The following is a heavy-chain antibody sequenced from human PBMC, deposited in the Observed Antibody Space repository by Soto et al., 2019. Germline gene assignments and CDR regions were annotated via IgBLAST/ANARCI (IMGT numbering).Heavy chain of an antibody. CDR1: GFSFDDYG. D-gene: IGHD1-7*01. CDR2: ISWNGGST. V-gene: IGHV3-20*01. Sequence: GGSLRLSCAASGFSFDDYGMSWVRQAPGKGLQWVSAISWNGGSTGYGDSVKGRFTISRDNAKNSLYLQMNSLRAEDMALYHCARGKLSSARENAFDIWGQGTMVTVSS. CDR3: ARGKLSSARENAFDI. J-gene: IGHJ3*02.